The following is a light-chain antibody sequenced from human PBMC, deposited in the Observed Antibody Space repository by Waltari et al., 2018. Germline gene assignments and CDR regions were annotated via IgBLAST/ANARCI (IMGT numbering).Light chain of an antibody. CDR2: EAT. CDR1: RSDIGAYNF. J-gene: IGLJ2*01. Sequence: QSVLTQPASVSGSPGQSITISCTGTRSDIGAYNFVSWFQQLPGQAPSLLISEATQRPSGVSYRFSGSKSGNTASLSSSDLQAEDEADYYCCSYVGGSRVLFGGGTKLTV. CDR3: CSYVGGSRVL. V-gene: IGLV2-23*01.